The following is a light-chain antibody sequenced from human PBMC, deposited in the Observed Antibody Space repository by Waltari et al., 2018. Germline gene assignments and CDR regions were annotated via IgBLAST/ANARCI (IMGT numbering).Light chain of an antibody. CDR2: EGS. CDR1: SSDVGRYDL. Sequence: QSALTQPAPVSGSPGQSITISCHATSSDVGRYDLVSWYQQHPGRAPKLMIYEGSKRPSGVSNRFSGSKSGNTASLTISGLQAEDEADYYCCSYAGSNWVFGGGTKLTVL. J-gene: IGLJ3*02. V-gene: IGLV2-23*01. CDR3: CSYAGSNWV.